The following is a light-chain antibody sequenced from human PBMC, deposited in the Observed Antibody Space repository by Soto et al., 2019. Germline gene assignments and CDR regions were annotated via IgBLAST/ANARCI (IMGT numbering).Light chain of an antibody. Sequence: DIQMPHSPPSLSASVGGRVTTTCRASQSISSWLAWYQQKPGKAPKLLIYDASSLESGVPSRFSGSGSGTEFTLTISSLQPDDFATYYCQQYNSYSPTFGQGTKVDIK. CDR3: QQYNSYSPT. CDR2: DAS. J-gene: IGKJ1*01. V-gene: IGKV1-5*01. CDR1: QSISSW.